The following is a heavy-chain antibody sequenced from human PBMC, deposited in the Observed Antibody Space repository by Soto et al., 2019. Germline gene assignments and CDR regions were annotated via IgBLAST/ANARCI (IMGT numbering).Heavy chain of an antibody. Sequence: QVQLVESGGGVVQPGRSLRLSCAASGFTFSSYGMPWVRQAPGKGLEWVAVISDDGSNKYYADSVKGRFTISRDNSKSTRYLQMNSLRAEDTAVYYCANYCRSTSCFSGGLEHWGQGTLVTVSS. J-gene: IGHJ5*02. CDR2: ISDDGSNK. CDR3: ANYCRSTSCFSGGLEH. D-gene: IGHD2-2*01. V-gene: IGHV3-30*18. CDR1: GFTFSSYG.